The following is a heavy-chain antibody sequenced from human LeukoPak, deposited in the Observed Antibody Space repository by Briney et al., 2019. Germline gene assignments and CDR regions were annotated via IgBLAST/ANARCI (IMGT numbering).Heavy chain of an antibody. J-gene: IGHJ6*04. CDR3: AKSPYYYGSGSYYNVLHYYYGMDV. V-gene: IGHV3-30*18. D-gene: IGHD3-10*01. Sequence: RAGGSLRLSCAASGFTFSSYGTHWVRQAPGKGLEWVAVISYDGTSKYYADSVKGRFTISRDNSKNTLYVQMNSLRAEDTAVYYCAKSPYYYGSGSYYNVLHYYYGMDVWGKGSTVTVSS. CDR1: GFTFSSYG. CDR2: ISYDGTSK.